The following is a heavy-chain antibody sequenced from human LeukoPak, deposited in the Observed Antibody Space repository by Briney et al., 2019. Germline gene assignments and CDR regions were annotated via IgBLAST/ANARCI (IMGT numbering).Heavy chain of an antibody. D-gene: IGHD1-26*01. V-gene: IGHV3-33*01. CDR1: GFIFSSYG. CDR3: ARAAGAGSDAFAF. Sequence: GGSLRLSCAASGFIFSSYGMNWVRQAPGKGLEWVATIWYDGGKKYYADSVKGRFTISRDNSNTTLYLQMSSLRTEDTAVYYCARAAGAGSDAFAFWGQGTMVTVSS. J-gene: IGHJ3*01. CDR2: IWYDGGKK.